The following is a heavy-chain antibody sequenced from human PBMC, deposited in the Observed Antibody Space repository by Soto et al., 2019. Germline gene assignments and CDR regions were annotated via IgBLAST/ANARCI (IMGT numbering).Heavy chain of an antibody. J-gene: IGHJ6*02. CDR3: ARRRTSYGMDV. Sequence: SETLSLTCTVSGGSISSGSSYWVWIRQPPGKGLEWIGSIYYNGDTYYSPSLKSRVTISVDTSKNQFSLKLSSVTAADTAVYYGARRRTSYGMDVWGQGTTVTVSS. V-gene: IGHV4-39*01. CDR2: IYYNGDT. CDR1: GGSISSGSSY.